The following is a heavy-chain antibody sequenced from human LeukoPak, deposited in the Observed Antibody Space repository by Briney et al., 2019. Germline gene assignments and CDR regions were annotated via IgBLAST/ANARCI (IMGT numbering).Heavy chain of an antibody. CDR3: ARDPYTSSLFDY. V-gene: IGHV1-46*01. D-gene: IGHD6-6*01. CDR1: GYTFTSHY. CDR2: INPSSGST. Sequence: EASVKVSCKASGYTFTSHYMHWVRQAPGQGLEWMGIINPSSGSTTYAQKFQGRVTMTRDTSTSTVYMDLSSLRSEDTAIYYCARDPYTSSLFDYWGQGTLVTVSS. J-gene: IGHJ4*02.